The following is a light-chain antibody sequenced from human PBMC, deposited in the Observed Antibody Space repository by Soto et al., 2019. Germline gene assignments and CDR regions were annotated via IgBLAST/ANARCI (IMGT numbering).Light chain of an antibody. CDR1: SSDVGRYNL. CDR2: DVT. CDR3: SSYTSTNPVV. Sequence: QSVLTQPASVSGSPGQSITISCTGTSSDVGRYNLVSWHRLHPGKAPKLMIYDVTYRPSGVSDRFSGSKSGNTASLTISGLQADDEADYYCSSYTSTNPVVFGGGTKLTVL. J-gene: IGLJ2*01. V-gene: IGLV2-14*01.